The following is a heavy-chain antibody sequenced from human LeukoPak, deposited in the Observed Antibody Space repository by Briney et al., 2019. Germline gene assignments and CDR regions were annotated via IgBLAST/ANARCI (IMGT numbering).Heavy chain of an antibody. D-gene: IGHD3-3*01. CDR3: AREEYYDFWSGYKALNYYGMDV. CDR1: GFTFSSYA. Sequence: PGRSLRLSCAASGFTFSSYAMHWVRQAPGKGLEWVAVISYDGSNKYYADSVKGRFTISRDNSKNTLCLQMNSLRAEDTAVYYCAREEYYDFWSGYKALNYYGMDVWGQGTTVTVSS. CDR2: ISYDGSNK. J-gene: IGHJ6*02. V-gene: IGHV3-30-3*01.